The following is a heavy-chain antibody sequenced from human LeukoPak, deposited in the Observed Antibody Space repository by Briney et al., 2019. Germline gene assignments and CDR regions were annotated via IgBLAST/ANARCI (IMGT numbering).Heavy chain of an antibody. CDR3: AKSGAYVIDY. CDR1: GFTFSNYA. CDR2: ISSSGGTT. D-gene: IGHD3-10*02. V-gene: IGHV3-23*01. Sequence: GGSLRLSCAASGFTFSNYAMSWVRQAPGKGLEWVSFISSSGGTTYYADSVKGRFTISRDNSKNTLYPQMNSLKVEDTAIYYCAKSGAYVIDYWGQGTLVTVSS. J-gene: IGHJ4*02.